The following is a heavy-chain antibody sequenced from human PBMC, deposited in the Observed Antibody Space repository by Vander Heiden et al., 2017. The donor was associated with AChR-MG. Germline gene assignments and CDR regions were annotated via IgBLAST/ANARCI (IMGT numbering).Heavy chain of an antibody. CDR3: ARVDCSADSGYAFGYYGMDV. CDR2: IYYSGST. Sequence: QLQLQESGPGLVKPSATLSPTCTVSGGSIRSSSYYWGWIRQPPGKGLEWIGSIYYSGSTYYNPSIKRRVTIAVDTSKNQFSLKRSSVTAADTAVYYCARVDCSADSGYAFGYYGMDVWGQGTTVTVSS. J-gene: IGHJ6*02. CDR1: GGSIRSSSYY. D-gene: IGHD2-15*01. V-gene: IGHV4-39*01.